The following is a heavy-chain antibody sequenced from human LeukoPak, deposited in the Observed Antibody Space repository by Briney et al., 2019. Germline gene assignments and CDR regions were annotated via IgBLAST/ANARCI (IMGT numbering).Heavy chain of an antibody. D-gene: IGHD3-3*01. CDR2: ISSSSKYI. J-gene: IGHJ4*02. CDR1: EFTFSSYN. CDR3: AREPFWSGYYSNLHFDY. Sequence: GGSLRLSCAASEFTFSSYNMNWVRQAPGKGLEWVSSISSSSKYIYYADSVKGRFTISRDNAKNSLYLQMNSLRAEDTAVYYCAREPFWSGYYSNLHFDYRGQGTLVTVSS. V-gene: IGHV3-21*01.